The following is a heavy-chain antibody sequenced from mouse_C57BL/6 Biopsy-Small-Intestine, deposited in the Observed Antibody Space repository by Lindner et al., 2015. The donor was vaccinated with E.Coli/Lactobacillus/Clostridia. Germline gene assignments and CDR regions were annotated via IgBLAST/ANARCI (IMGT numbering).Heavy chain of an antibody. CDR2: INPGSGGT. CDR1: GYAFTNYL. J-gene: IGHJ4*01. CDR3: ARRDYYGSRYGAVDY. V-gene: IGHV1-54*01. Sequence: VQLQESGAELVRPGTSVKVSCKASGYAFTNYLIEWVKQRPGQGLEWIGVINPGSGGTNYNEKFKGKATLTVDKSSRTAYMQLSSLTSEDSAVYFCARRDYYGSRYGAVDYWGQGTSVTVSS. D-gene: IGHD1-1*01.